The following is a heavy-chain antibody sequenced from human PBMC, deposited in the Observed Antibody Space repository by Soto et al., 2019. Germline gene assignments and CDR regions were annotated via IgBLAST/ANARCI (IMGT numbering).Heavy chain of an antibody. CDR1: GGSISSGGYY. CDR2: IYYSGST. CDR3: ARDTGRYCSSTSCPPSYYYYYMAV. Sequence: SETLSLTCTVSGGSISSGGYYWSWIRQHPGKGLEWIGYIYYSGSTYYNPSLKSRVTISVDTSKNQFSLKLSSVTAADTAVYYCARDTGRYCSSTSCPPSYYYYYMAVWDKGTTVTVSS. J-gene: IGHJ6*03. D-gene: IGHD2-2*01. V-gene: IGHV4-31*03.